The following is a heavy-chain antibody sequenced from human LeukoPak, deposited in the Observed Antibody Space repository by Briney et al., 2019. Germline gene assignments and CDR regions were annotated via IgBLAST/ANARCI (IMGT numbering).Heavy chain of an antibody. CDR1: GGSISSSSYY. V-gene: IGHV4-39*07. D-gene: IGHD5-24*01. CDR2: IYHSGST. Sequence: PSETLSLTCTVSGGSISSSSYYWGWIRQPPGKGLEWIGSIYHSGSTYYNPSLKSRVTISVDTSKNQFSLKLSSVTAADTAVYYCAREGDGYTNWGQGTLVTVSS. J-gene: IGHJ4*02. CDR3: AREGDGYTN.